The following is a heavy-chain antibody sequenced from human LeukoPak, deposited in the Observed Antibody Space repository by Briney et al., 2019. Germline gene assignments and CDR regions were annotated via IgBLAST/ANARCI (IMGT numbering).Heavy chain of an antibody. D-gene: IGHD3-10*01. V-gene: IGHV3-21*01. CDR2: ISSSSSYI. Sequence: PGGSLRLSCAASGFTFSSYSMNWVRQAPGKGLEWVSSISSSSSYIYYADSVKGRFTISRDNAKNSLYLQMNSLRAEDTAVYYCARDRGYYYAHWFDPWGQGTLVTVSS. CDR3: ARDRGYYYAHWFDP. J-gene: IGHJ5*02. CDR1: GFTFSSYS.